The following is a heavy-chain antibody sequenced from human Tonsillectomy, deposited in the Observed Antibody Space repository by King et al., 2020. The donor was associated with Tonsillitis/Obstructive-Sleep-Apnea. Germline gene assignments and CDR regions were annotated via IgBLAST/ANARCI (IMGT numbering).Heavy chain of an antibody. Sequence: QLVQSGAEVKKPGESLKISCKGSGYSFSEYWIAWVRQMPGKGLEWMGIIYPDDSDTRYSPSFQGQVTMSVDKSISTAYLQWSSLKASDTAIYYCARRRDVVVPAAIAGWLEPWGQGTLVPVPS. CDR2: IYPDDSDT. D-gene: IGHD2-2*02. CDR3: ARRRDVVVPAAIAGWLEP. CDR1: GYSFSEYW. J-gene: IGHJ5*02. V-gene: IGHV5-51*01.